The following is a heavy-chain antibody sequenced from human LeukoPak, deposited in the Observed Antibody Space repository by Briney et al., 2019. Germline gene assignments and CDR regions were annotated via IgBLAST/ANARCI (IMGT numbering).Heavy chain of an antibody. V-gene: IGHV3-7*04. J-gene: IGHJ5*02. CDR2: IKEDGSMQ. Sequence: PGGSLRLSCAASGFTFSSFWMSWVRQAPGKGLEWAAHIKEDGSMQSYVDSVKGRFTISRDNAKNSVYLQMNSLRAEDTAVYYCARVVTWFDPWGQGSLVTVSS. CDR3: ARVVTWFDP. CDR1: GFTFSSFW.